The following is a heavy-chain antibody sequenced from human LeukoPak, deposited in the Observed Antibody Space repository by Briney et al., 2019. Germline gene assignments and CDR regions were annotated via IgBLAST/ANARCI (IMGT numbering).Heavy chain of an antibody. CDR3: ARQSGYCSSTSCYDY. Sequence: PGGSLRLSCAASGFTFSSYSMHWVRQAPGKGLEGVSSISSSSSNIYYADSVKGRFTTSRDNAKNSLYLQMNSLRAEDTAVYYCARQSGYCSSTSCYDYWGQGTLVTVSS. CDR1: GFTFSSYS. CDR2: ISSSSSNI. D-gene: IGHD2-2*03. V-gene: IGHV3-21*01. J-gene: IGHJ4*02.